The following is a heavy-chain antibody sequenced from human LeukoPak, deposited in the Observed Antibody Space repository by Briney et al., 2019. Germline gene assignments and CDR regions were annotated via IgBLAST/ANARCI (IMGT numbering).Heavy chain of an antibody. CDR3: ATDNKLIAARRNDAFDI. Sequence: ASVKVSCKVSGYTLTELSMHWVRQAPGKGLEWMGGFDPEDGETIYAQKFQGRVTMTEDTSTDTAYMELSSLRSEDTAGYYCATDNKLIAARRNDAFDIWGQGTMVTVSS. D-gene: IGHD6-6*01. CDR1: GYTLTELS. V-gene: IGHV1-24*01. CDR2: FDPEDGET. J-gene: IGHJ3*02.